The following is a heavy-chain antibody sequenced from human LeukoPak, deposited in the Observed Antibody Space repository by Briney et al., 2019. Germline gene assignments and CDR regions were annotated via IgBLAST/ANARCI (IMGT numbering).Heavy chain of an antibody. J-gene: IGHJ6*02. D-gene: IGHD3-16*01. CDR3: ARVRAGDYYYYGMDV. CDR2: ISSSSSYI. V-gene: IGHV3-21*01. Sequence: GGSLRLSCAASGFTFSSYSMNWVRQAPGKGLEWVSSISSSSSYIYYADSVKGRFTISRDNAKNSLDLQMNSLRAEDTAVYYCARVRAGDYYYYGMDVWGQGTTVTVSS. CDR1: GFTFSSYS.